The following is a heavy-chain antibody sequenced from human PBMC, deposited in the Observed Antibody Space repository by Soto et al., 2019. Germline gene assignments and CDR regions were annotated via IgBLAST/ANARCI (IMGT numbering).Heavy chain of an antibody. CDR2: IYTDGRT. Sequence: TGGSLRLSCAASGFTFSSDAMHWVRQAPGKGLEWVSVIYTDGRTFYADSVKGTFTISRDGSKNTLYLQMNSLRVEDTAVYYCAREKGYNFGYFYYGMDVWGQGATVTVSS. CDR1: GFTFSSDA. V-gene: IGHV3-66*01. CDR3: AREKGYNFGYFYYGMDV. D-gene: IGHD5-18*01. J-gene: IGHJ6*02.